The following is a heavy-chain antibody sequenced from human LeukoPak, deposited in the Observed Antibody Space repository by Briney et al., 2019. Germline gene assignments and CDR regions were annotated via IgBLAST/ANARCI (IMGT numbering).Heavy chain of an antibody. D-gene: IGHD6-6*01. CDR2: IYPGDSDT. CDR3: ARGGTGIVAPRANFDY. Sequence: GESPNTSCKGSGYPFSNYWIGWVRQMPGEGLEWIGIIYPGDSDTRYSPSFQGQVITSADRSISTAYLQWSSLRASDTAMYYCARGGTGIVAPRANFDYWGQGTLVTVSS. J-gene: IGHJ4*02. V-gene: IGHV5-51*01. CDR1: GYPFSNYW.